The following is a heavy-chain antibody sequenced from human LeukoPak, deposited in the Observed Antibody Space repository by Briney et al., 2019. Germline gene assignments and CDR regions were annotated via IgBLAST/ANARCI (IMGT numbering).Heavy chain of an antibody. V-gene: IGHV4-59*01. CDR3: AVGAAAGP. CDR2: IYYSGST. J-gene: IGHJ4*02. Sequence: SETLSLTCTVSGSSISSYYWSWIRQPPGKGLEWIGYIYYSGSTNYNPSLKSRVTISVDTSKNQFSLKLSSVTAADTAVYYCAVGAAAGPWGQGTLVTVSS. D-gene: IGHD6-13*01. CDR1: GSSISSYY.